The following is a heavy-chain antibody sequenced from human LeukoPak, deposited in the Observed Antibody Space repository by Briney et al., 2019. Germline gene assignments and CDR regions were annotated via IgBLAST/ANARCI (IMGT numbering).Heavy chain of an antibody. V-gene: IGHV4-61*02. J-gene: IGHJ3*02. CDR1: GGSISSGSYY. CDR3: ARDRCLEWSKLNTDAFDI. D-gene: IGHD3-3*01. CDR2: IYTSGST. Sequence: SETLSLTCTVSGGSISSGSYYWSWIRQPAGKGLEWIGRIYTSGSTNYNPSLKSRVTISVDTSKNQFSLKLSSVTAADTAVYYCARDRCLEWSKLNTDAFDIWGQGTMVTVSS.